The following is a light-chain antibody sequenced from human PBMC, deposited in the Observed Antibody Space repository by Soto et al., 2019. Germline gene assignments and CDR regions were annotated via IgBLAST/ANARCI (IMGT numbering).Light chain of an antibody. CDR1: QSLLHSNGYNY. V-gene: IGKV2-28*01. CDR3: MQALQTWT. CDR2: LGS. J-gene: IGKJ1*01. Sequence: DIVMTQSPLSLPVTPGEPASISCRSSQSLLHSNGYNYLDWYLQKPGQSPQLLIYLGSNRASGVPDRFSGSGSGTDFTLEISSVEAEDVGVYYCMQALQTWTFGQGTKVEIK.